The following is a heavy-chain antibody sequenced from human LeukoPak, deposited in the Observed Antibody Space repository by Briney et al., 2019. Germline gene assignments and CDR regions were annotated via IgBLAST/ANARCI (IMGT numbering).Heavy chain of an antibody. CDR3: ARAVRMGWYPTYYTSVRNF. V-gene: IGHV1-8*01. CDR1: GYTFTSYD. J-gene: IGHJ6*02. CDR2: MNPNSGNT. Sequence: ASVKVSCKASGYTFTSYDINWVRQATGQGLEWMGWMNPNSGNTGYAQKFQGRVTMTRNTSISTAYMELSSLRSEDTAVYYCARAVRMGWYPTYYTSVRNFWGQGPRFTVP. D-gene: IGHD6-19*01.